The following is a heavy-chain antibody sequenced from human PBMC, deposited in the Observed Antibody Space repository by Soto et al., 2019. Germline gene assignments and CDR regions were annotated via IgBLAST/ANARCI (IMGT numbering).Heavy chain of an antibody. J-gene: IGHJ4*02. D-gene: IGHD4-17*01. V-gene: IGHV4-30-4*01. Sequence: SETLSLTCTVSGGSISHGDYYWSWIRQPPGKGLEWVGYIYYTGTTYFNPSLKSRLTISIDTSKSQFSLNLSSVTAADTAVYFCARVTGDYDFAYWGQGTLVTVSS. CDR1: GGSISHGDYY. CDR3: ARVTGDYDFAY. CDR2: IYYTGTT.